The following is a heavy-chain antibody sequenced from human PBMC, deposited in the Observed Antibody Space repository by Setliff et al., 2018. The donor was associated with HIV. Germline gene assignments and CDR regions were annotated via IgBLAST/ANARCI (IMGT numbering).Heavy chain of an antibody. D-gene: IGHD3-3*01. Sequence: GGSLRLSCAASGFTFSTYSMNWVRQAPGKGLEWVSSSSSSSRSKYYADSVKGRFTISRDNAKISLYLQMNSLTAEDTAVYYCARDVSWRVRTYIDYWGQGALVTVSS. CDR2: SSSSSRSK. CDR3: ARDVSWRVRTYIDY. J-gene: IGHJ4*02. V-gene: IGHV3-21*01. CDR1: GFTFSTYS.